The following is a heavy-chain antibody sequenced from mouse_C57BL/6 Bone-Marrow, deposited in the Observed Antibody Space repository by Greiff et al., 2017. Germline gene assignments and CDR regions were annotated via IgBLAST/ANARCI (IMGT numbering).Heavy chain of an antibody. CDR2: IDPSDSET. CDR3: ARNGYLYAMDY. J-gene: IGHJ4*01. V-gene: IGHV1-52*01. Sequence: QVQLKQPGAELVRPGSSVKLSCKASGYTFTSYWMHWVKQRPIQGLEWIGNIDPSDSETHYNQKFKDKATLTVDKSSSTAYMQLSSLTSEDSSVYCWARNGYLYAMDYWGQGTSVTVSS. CDR1: GYTFTSYW. D-gene: IGHD1-2*01.